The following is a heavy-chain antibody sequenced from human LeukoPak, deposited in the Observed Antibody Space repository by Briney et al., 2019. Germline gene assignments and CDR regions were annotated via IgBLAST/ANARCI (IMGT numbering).Heavy chain of an antibody. V-gene: IGHV1-8*01. CDR3: ARGGIAAAGYDY. CDR2: MNPNSGNT. Sequence: ASVKVSCKASGYTFTSYDINWVRQATGQGLEWMGWMNPNSGNTGYAQKFQGRVTMTRNTSISTAYMELSSLGSEDTAVYYCARGGIAAAGYDYWGQGTLVTVSS. J-gene: IGHJ4*02. D-gene: IGHD6-13*01. CDR1: GYTFTSYD.